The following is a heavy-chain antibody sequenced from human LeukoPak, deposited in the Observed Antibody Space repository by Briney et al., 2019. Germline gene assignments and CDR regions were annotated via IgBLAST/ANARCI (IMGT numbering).Heavy chain of an antibody. CDR2: ISGSGGDT. J-gene: IGHJ4*02. CDR3: ARRLGGNSGHFDY. Sequence: GGSLRLSCAASGLTFSSHGMNWVRQAPGKGLEWVSGISGSGGDTYYADAVKGRFTISKDNSKNTLYLQMNRLRVEDTAVYYCARRLGGNSGHFDYWGQGTLVTVSS. D-gene: IGHD4-23*01. V-gene: IGHV3-23*01. CDR1: GLTFSSHG.